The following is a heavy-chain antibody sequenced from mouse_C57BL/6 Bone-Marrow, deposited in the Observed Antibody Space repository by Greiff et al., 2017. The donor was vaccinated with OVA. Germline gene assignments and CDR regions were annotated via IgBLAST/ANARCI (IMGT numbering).Heavy chain of an antibody. D-gene: IGHD1-1*01. J-gene: IGHJ4*01. CDR3: ARGTTVVATDYAMDY. Sequence: VQLQQSGPGLVKPSQSLSLTCSVTGYSITSGHYWNWIRQFPGNKLEWMGYISYDGSNNYNPSLKNRISITRDTSKNQFFLKLNSVTTEDTATYYCARGTTVVATDYAMDYWGQGTSVTVSS. V-gene: IGHV3-6*01. CDR2: ISYDGSN. CDR1: GYSITSGHY.